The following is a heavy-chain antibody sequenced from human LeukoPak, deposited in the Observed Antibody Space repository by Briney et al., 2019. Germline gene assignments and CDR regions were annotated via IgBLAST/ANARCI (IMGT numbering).Heavy chain of an antibody. CDR1: GFTFRLYE. J-gene: IGHJ4*02. CDR2: ISSTGSTI. Sequence: GGSLRLSCAASGFTFRLYEMNWVRQAPGKGLEWVSYISSTGSTIYYADSVKGRYTISRDNAKNSLDVQMNSLRAEDTAVYYCVRGYTYNSDYFDYWGQGALVTVSS. D-gene: IGHD5-18*01. V-gene: IGHV3-48*03. CDR3: VRGYTYNSDYFDY.